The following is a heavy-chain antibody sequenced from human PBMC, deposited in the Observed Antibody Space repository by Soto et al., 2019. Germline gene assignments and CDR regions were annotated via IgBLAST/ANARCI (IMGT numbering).Heavy chain of an antibody. D-gene: IGHD6-13*01. CDR2: MNPNSGNT. V-gene: IGHV1-8*01. J-gene: IGHJ5*02. CDR1: GYTFTSYA. CDR3: AREGSAAGTGWFDP. Sequence: QVQLVQSGAEVKKPGASVKVSCKASGYTFTSYAINWVRQATGQGLEWMGWMNPNSGNTGYAQKFQGRVTMTRNTSISTAYMELSSLRSEDAAVYYCAREGSAAGTGWFDPWGQGTLVTVSS.